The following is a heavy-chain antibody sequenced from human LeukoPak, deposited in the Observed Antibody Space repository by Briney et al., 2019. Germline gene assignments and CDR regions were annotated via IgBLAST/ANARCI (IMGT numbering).Heavy chain of an antibody. CDR1: GFTFSSYS. Sequence: PGGSLRLSSAASGFTFSSYSMNWVRQAPGKGLEWVSSISSSSSYIYYADSVKGRFTISRDNAKNSLYLQMNSLRAEDTAVYYCARDSTRSSSAPGFDYWGQGTLVTVSS. J-gene: IGHJ4*02. D-gene: IGHD6-6*01. CDR3: ARDSTRSSSAPGFDY. V-gene: IGHV3-21*01. CDR2: ISSSSSYI.